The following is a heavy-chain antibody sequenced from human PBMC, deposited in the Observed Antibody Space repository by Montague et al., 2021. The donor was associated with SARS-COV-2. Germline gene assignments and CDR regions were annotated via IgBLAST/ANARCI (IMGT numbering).Heavy chain of an antibody. V-gene: IGHV4-39*07. CDR1: GGSITNNIDY. CDR3: AHARGHYDILTGYPSNWFDP. CDR2: IYHSGST. Sequence: SETLSLTCTVSGGSITNNIDYWAWIRQPPGKGLEWIGEIYHSGSTHDNPSLKSRVTMSVDTSKNQFSLRLSSVTVADTAVYYCAHARGHYDILTGYPSNWFDPWGQGTLVTVSS. D-gene: IGHD3-9*01. J-gene: IGHJ5*02.